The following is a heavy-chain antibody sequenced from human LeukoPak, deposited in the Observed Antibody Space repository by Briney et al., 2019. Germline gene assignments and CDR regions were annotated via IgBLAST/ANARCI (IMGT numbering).Heavy chain of an antibody. CDR1: GYTLISYD. CDR2: IDANNGDT. CDR3: ARDPSSVTLYFFDY. Sequence: ASVKVSCKASGYTLISYDINWLRQAPGQGLEWMGWIDANNGDTKSAQKFQGRVTMSRDTSISTAYMDLSSLSPDDAAVYYCARDPSSVTLYFFDYWGKGTLVTVSS. D-gene: IGHD4-11*01. V-gene: IGHV1-2*02. J-gene: IGHJ4*02.